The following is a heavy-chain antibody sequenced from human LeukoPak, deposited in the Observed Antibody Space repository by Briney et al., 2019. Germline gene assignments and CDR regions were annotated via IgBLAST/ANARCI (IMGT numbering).Heavy chain of an antibody. CDR1: GGSISSYY. CDR2: IYYSGST. CDR3: AREAYDILTGYSYYFDY. J-gene: IGHJ4*02. Sequence: KPSETLSLTCTVSGGSISSYYWSWIRQPPGKGLEWIGYIYYSGSTNYNPSLKNRVTISVDTSKNQFSLKLSSVTAADTAVYYCAREAYDILTGYSYYFDYWGQGTLVTVSS. V-gene: IGHV4-59*01. D-gene: IGHD3-9*01.